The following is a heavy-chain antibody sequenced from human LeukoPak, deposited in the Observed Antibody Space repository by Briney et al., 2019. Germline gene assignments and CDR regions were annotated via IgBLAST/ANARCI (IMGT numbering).Heavy chain of an antibody. CDR1: GYTFTSYY. D-gene: IGHD1-26*01. CDR3: ASEGRIVGATTGFDY. V-gene: IGHV1-46*01. Sequence: GASVKVSCKASGYTFTSYYMHWVRQAPGQGLEWMGIINPSGGSTSYAQKFQGRVTMTRDTSTSTVYMELSSLRSEDTAVYYCASEGRIVGATTGFDYWGQGTLVTVSS. CDR2: INPSGGST. J-gene: IGHJ4*02.